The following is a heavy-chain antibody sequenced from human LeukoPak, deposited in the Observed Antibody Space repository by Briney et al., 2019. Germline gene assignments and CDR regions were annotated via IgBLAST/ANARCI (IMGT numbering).Heavy chain of an antibody. J-gene: IGHJ4*02. V-gene: IGHV3-15*01. CDR2: IKSKSAGGTT. CDR1: GFTFTTAW. D-gene: IGHD3-10*01. Sequence: GGSLRLSCAASGFTFTTAWMSWVRQAPGKGREWVGRIKSKSAGGTTDYAAPVKGRFTISRDDSKNTLYLHMNSRKTVDTAVYYCSNDQITMLREVIHFWGQGTLVTVSS. CDR3: SNDQITMLREVIHF.